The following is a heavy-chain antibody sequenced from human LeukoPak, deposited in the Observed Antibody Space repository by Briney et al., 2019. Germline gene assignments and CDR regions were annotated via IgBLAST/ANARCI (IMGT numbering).Heavy chain of an antibody. CDR2: ISGSGGST. J-gene: IGHJ4*02. Sequence: GGSLRLSCAASGFTFSSYAMSWVRQAPGKGLEWVSAISGSGGSTYYADSVKGRFTISRDNSKNTLYLQTNSLRAEDTAVYYCAKAPQYCSSTSCYTVYDYWGQGTLVTVSS. CDR3: AKAPQYCSSTSCYTVYDY. D-gene: IGHD2-2*02. V-gene: IGHV3-23*01. CDR1: GFTFSSYA.